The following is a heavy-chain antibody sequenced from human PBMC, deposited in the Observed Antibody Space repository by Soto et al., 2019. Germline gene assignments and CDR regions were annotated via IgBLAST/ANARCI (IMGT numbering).Heavy chain of an antibody. CDR3: ARSVFP. J-gene: IGHJ5*02. CDR1: GGSINSYY. Sequence: SETLSLTCTVSGGSINSYYWTWIRQSPGKGLEWIGYIHSNGKTNHNPSLKSRVTISLDTSKNQFSLKLTSVTAADTAVYYCARSVFPWGQGTLVTVSS. V-gene: IGHV4-59*12. CDR2: IHSNGKT.